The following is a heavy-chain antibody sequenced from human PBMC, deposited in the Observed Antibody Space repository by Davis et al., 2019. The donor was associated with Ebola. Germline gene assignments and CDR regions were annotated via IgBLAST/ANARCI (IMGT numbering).Heavy chain of an antibody. CDR1: GGTFSSYA. D-gene: IGHD2-15*01. V-gene: IGHV4-59*01. J-gene: IGHJ5*02. CDR2: IYYSGST. CDR3: ARDRGYSVLWFDP. Sequence: SCKASGGTFSSYAISWIRQPPGKGLEWIGYIYYSGSTNYNPSLKSRVTISVDTSKNQFSLKLSSVTAADTAVYYCARDRGYSVLWFDPWGQGTLVTVSS.